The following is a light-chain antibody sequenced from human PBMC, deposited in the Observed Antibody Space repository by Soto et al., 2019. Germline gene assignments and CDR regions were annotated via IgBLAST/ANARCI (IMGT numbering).Light chain of an antibody. CDR3: SSYAGNNKYV. Sequence: QSALTQPPSASGSPGQSVTISCTGTSSDVGGYNYVSWYQQHPGKAPKLMIYEVNKRPSGVPDRFSGSKSGNTASLTVSGLQAEYEADYYCSSYAGNNKYVFGPATKLTVL. CDR1: SSDVGGYNY. J-gene: IGLJ1*01. V-gene: IGLV2-8*01. CDR2: EVN.